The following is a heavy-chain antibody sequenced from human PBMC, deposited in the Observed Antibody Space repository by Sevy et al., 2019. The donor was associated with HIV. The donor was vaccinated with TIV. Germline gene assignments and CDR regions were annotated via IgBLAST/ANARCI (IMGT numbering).Heavy chain of an antibody. V-gene: IGHV3-23*01. D-gene: IGHD1-7*01. CDR3: AKDRIWELGDAFDI. CDR2: LSGNGGST. J-gene: IGHJ3*02. CDR1: GFTFSSYA. Sequence: GGSLRLSCAASGFTFSSYAMSWVRQAPGKGLEWVSGLSGNGGSTNYEDSVKGRFALSRDNSKNTLYLQMNNLRAEDTAIYVCAKDRIWELGDAFDIWGQGTMVTVSS.